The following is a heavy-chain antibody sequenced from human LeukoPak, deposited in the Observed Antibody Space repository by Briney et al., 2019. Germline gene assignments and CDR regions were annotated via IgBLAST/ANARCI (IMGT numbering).Heavy chain of an antibody. D-gene: IGHD1-20*01. CDR3: ARPSSDITGTTMWNY. Sequence: SVKVSCKASGYTFTSYDINWVRQATGQGREWMGWMNPNSGNTGYAQKFQGRVTMTRNTSISTAYMELSSLRSEDTAVYYCARPSSDITGTTMWNYWGQGTLVTVSS. J-gene: IGHJ4*02. CDR1: GYTFTSYD. CDR2: MNPNSGNT. V-gene: IGHV1-8*01.